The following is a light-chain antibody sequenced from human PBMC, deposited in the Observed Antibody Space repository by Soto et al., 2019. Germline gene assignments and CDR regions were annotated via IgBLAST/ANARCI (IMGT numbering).Light chain of an antibody. Sequence: EMVLTQVADTLSLPPGDRAPLSCRASQSISSYLAWYQQKPGQSPRLLIYGTSSRATGIPARFSGSGSGTEFTLTISSLQSEDFAVYFCQQYNNWPPNFGQGTRLAI. CDR2: GTS. J-gene: IGKJ5*01. CDR1: QSISSY. V-gene: IGKV3-15*01. CDR3: QQYNNWPPN.